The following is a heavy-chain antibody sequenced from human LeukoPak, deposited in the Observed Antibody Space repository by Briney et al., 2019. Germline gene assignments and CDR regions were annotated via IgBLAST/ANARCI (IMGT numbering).Heavy chain of an antibody. V-gene: IGHV3-53*01. D-gene: IGHD1-26*01. J-gene: IGHJ4*02. CDR1: GFTVSSNY. Sequence: GRSLRLSCAASGFTVSSNYMSWVRQAPGKGLEWVSIIYSGGSTYYADSVKGRFTISRDNSKNTLYLQMNSLRAEDTAVYYCARVWELYYFDYWGQGTLVTVSS. CDR3: ARVWELYYFDY. CDR2: IYSGGST.